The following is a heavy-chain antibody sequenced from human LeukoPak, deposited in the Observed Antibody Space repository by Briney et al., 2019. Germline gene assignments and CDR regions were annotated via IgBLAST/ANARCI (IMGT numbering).Heavy chain of an antibody. V-gene: IGHV3-9*01. CDR1: GFTFDDYA. D-gene: IGHD2-15*01. CDR2: ISWNSGSI. J-gene: IGHJ5*02. Sequence: PGGSLRLSCAASGFTFDDYAMHWVRQAPGKGLEWVSGISWNSGSIGYADSVKGRFTISRDNAKNSLYLQMNSLRAEDTALYYCAKDILPHIVVVVAATPGRITWGQGTLVTVSS. CDR3: AKDILPHIVVVVAATPGRIT.